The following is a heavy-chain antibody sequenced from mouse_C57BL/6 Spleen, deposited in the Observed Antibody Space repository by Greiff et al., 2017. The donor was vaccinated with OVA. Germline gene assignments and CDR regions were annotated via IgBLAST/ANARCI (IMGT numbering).Heavy chain of an antibody. J-gene: IGHJ4*01. Sequence: EVQLQESGGGLVQPGGSLKLSCAASGFTFSDYYMYWVRQTPEKRLEWVAYISNGGGSTYYPDTVKGRFTISRDNAKNTLYLQLSRLKSEDTAMYYCARHDDGYYGGAMDCWGQGTSVTVSS. CDR2: ISNGGGST. V-gene: IGHV5-12*01. D-gene: IGHD2-3*01. CDR1: GFTFSDYY. CDR3: ARHDDGYYGGAMDC.